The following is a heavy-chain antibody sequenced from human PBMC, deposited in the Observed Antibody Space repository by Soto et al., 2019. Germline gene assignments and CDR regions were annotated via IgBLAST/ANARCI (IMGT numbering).Heavy chain of an antibody. CDR3: AKRGSHYDYGMDV. V-gene: IGHV3-30-3*02. D-gene: IGHD3-10*01. Sequence: GGSLRLSCAASGFTFSSYAMHWVRQAPGKGLEWVAVISYDGSNKYYADSVKGRFTISRDNSKNTLYLQMNSLRAEDTAVYYCAKRGSHYDYGMDVWGQGTTVTVSS. CDR1: GFTFSSYA. J-gene: IGHJ6*02. CDR2: ISYDGSNK.